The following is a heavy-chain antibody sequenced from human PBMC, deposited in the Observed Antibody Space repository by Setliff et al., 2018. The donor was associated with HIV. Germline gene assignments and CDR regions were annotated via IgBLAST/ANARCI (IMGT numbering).Heavy chain of an antibody. J-gene: IGHJ4*02. V-gene: IGHV4-39*01. CDR3: VRRTDYYGSGSESSFDY. Sequence: SETLSLTCTVSNGSISSSSYFWGWIRQPPGKGLEWIGNIFYSGSTYYNPSLKSRVLISVDTSKNHFSLILTSVTAAGTAVYYCVRRTDYYGSGSESSFDYWGQGTLVTVS. D-gene: IGHD3-10*01. CDR2: IFYSGST. CDR1: NGSISSSSYF.